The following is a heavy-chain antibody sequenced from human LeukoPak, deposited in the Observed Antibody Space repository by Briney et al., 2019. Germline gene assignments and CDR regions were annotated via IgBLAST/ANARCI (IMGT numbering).Heavy chain of an antibody. CDR3: AIGYCSRTSCSWPSFDY. CDR1: GYTFTSYD. Sequence: ASVNVSCKASGYTFTSYDINWVRQATGQGLEWMGWMNPNSGNTGYAQKFQGRVTMTRNTSIRTPYMELSSLRSEDTAVYYCAIGYCSRTSCSWPSFDYWGQGTLVTVSS. D-gene: IGHD2-2*01. J-gene: IGHJ4*02. CDR2: MNPNSGNT. V-gene: IGHV1-8*01.